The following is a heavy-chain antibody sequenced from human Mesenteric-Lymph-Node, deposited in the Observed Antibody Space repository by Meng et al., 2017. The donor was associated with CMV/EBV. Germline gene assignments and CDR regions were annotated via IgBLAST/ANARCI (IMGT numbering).Heavy chain of an antibody. V-gene: IGHV6-1*02. CDR3: ARVLCGYGSLVP. D-gene: IGHD1-1*01. CDR1: GDTISSNNAA. J-gene: IGHJ5*02. CDR2: TYSKWYT. Sequence: QIQHQRPGPGLVTSTLTLSVTITISGDTISSNNAAWIWHRQSTGIGLEWMGWTYSKWYTYYEYSVTSQSPISVDTYKYKFSLSLHLVTVAPTDVSYCARVLCGYGSLVPWGQGTLVTVSS.